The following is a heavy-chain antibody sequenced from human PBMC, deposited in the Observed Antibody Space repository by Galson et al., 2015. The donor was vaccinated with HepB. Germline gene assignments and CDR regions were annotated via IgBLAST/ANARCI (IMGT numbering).Heavy chain of an antibody. D-gene: IGHD5-24*01. CDR3: ARHGYNDYFDY. J-gene: IGHJ4*02. V-gene: IGHV3-11*01. Sequence: SLRLSCAASGFTFSDYYMSWIRQAPGKGLEWLSYIGPSGSTIYYADSVKGRFTISRDNAKNSLHLQMNSLRAEGTAVYYCARHGYNDYFDYWGQGALVTVSS. CDR2: IGPSGSTI. CDR1: GFTFSDYY.